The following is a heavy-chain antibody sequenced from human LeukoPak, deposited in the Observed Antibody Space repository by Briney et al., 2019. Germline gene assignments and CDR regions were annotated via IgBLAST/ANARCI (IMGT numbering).Heavy chain of an antibody. V-gene: IGHV1-69*13. J-gene: IGHJ5*02. Sequence: SVKVSCKASGGTFSNYAISWVRQAPGQGLEWMGGIIPIFGTANYAQKFQGRVTITADESTSTAYMELSSLRSEDTAVYYCARDSDDYGDYFWFDPWGQGTLVTVSS. CDR2: IIPIFGTA. CDR1: GGTFSNYA. D-gene: IGHD4-17*01. CDR3: ARDSDDYGDYFWFDP.